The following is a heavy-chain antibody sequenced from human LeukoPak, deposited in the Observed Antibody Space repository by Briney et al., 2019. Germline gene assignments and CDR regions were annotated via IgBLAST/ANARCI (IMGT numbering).Heavy chain of an antibody. CDR2: IYYSGST. Sequence: SETLSLTCTVSGGSISISNYYWGWNRQPPGKELEWIGSIYYSGSTYYNPSLKSRVTISVDTSKSQFSLKLNSVTAADTAVYYCARLSGTNLDFDYWGQGILATVSS. V-gene: IGHV4-39*01. CDR3: ARLSGTNLDFDY. D-gene: IGHD1-20*01. CDR1: GGSISISNYY. J-gene: IGHJ4*02.